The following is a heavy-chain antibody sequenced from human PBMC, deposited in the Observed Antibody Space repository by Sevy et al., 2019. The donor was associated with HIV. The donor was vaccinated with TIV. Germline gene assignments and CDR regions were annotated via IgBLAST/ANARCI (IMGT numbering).Heavy chain of an antibody. CDR1: GFTFSTYA. V-gene: IGHV3-30-3*01. Sequence: GGSLRLSCAASGFTFSTYAMHWVLQAPGKALEWVAVIAYDGSNTYYADSVKGRFTISRDSSKNTLYLQMNSLRAEDTAVYFCARDGGYDSRGYDLSNYWGQGTLVTVSS. CDR2: IAYDGSNT. D-gene: IGHD3-22*01. CDR3: ARDGGYDSRGYDLSNY. J-gene: IGHJ4*02.